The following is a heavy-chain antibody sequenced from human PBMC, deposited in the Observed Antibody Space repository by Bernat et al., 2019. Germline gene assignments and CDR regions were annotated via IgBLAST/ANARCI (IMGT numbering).Heavy chain of an antibody. CDR2: IYYSGST. D-gene: IGHD5-18*01. J-gene: IGHJ4*02. V-gene: IGHV4-61*01. CDR1: GGSVSSGSYY. CDR3: AREGDVDTAMFDC. Sequence: QVQLQESGPGLVKPSETLSLTCTVSGGSVSSGSYYWSWIRQPPGKGLEWIGYIYYSGSTNYNPSLKSRVTISVDTSKNQFSLKLSSVTAADTAVYYCAREGDVDTAMFDCWGQGTLVTVSS.